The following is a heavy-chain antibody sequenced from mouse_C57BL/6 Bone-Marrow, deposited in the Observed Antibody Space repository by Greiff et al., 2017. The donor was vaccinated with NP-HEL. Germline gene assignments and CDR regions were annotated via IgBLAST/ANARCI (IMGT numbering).Heavy chain of an antibody. D-gene: IGHD1-1*02. CDR1: GYTFTSYW. J-gene: IGHJ4*01. V-gene: IGHV1-52*01. Sequence: QVQLQQPGAELVRPGSSVKLSCKASGYTFTSYWMHWVKQRPIQGLEWIGNIDPSVSETHYNQKFKDKATLTVDKSSSTAYMQLSSLTAEDSAVYYCARSTVARDYAMDYWGQGTSVTVSS. CDR2: IDPSVSET. CDR3: ARSTVARDYAMDY.